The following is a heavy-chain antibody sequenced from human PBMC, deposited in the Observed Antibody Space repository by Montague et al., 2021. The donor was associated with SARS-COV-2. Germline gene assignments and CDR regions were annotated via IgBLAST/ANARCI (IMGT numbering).Heavy chain of an antibody. CDR2: TYYRSKWYS. Sequence: CAISGDSVSSNSVAWGWIRQSPSRGLEWLGRTYYRSKWYSDYAPSARGRLTVNPDASKNEFSLELNYVTPEDTAVYYCVRYSGWFYFDFWGQGTLVTVS. CDR1: GDSVSSNSVA. CDR3: VRYSGWFYFDF. J-gene: IGHJ4*02. D-gene: IGHD6-19*01. V-gene: IGHV6-1*01.